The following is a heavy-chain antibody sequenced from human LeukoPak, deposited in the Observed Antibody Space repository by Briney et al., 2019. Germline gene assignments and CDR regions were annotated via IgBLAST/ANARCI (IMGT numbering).Heavy chain of an antibody. CDR3: AREPPNCSGGSCYTFDY. CDR2: ISYDGSDK. J-gene: IGHJ4*02. Sequence: GGSLRLSSAASGFTFSNYAMHWVRQAPGKGLEWVAVISYDGSDKYYADSVKGRFTISRDNSKNTLYLQMNSLRAEDTAVYYCAREPPNCSGGSCYTFDYWGQGTLVTVSS. D-gene: IGHD2-15*01. CDR1: GFTFSNYA. V-gene: IGHV3-30*04.